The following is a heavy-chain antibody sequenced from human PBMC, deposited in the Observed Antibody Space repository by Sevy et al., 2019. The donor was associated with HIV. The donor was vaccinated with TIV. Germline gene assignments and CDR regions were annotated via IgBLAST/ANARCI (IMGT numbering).Heavy chain of an antibody. D-gene: IGHD1-26*01. CDR3: ARDCNSATCLWGLDV. CDR2: IKGDGSEK. Sequence: GGSLRLSCAASGFTFSHYWMTWVRQAPGKGPEWVANIKGDGSEKYYVDSVRGRFTISRDNAKNSLYLQMNSLRGEDTALYYCARDCNSATCLWGLDVWGQGTMVTVS. J-gene: IGHJ6*02. CDR1: GFTFSHYW. V-gene: IGHV3-7*03.